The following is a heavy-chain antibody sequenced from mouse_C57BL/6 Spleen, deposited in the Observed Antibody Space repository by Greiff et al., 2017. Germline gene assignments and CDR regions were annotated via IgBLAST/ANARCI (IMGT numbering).Heavy chain of an antibody. Sequence: VQLQQSGAELVRPGASVTLSCKASGYTFTDYEMHWVKQTPVHGLEWIGAIDPETGGTAYNQKFKGKAILTADKSSSTAYMELRSLTSEDSAVYYCTRHGGSSRYFDVWGTGTTGTVSS. CDR3: TRHGGSSRYFDV. V-gene: IGHV1-15*01. CDR2: IDPETGGT. D-gene: IGHD1-1*01. J-gene: IGHJ1*03. CDR1: GYTFTDYE.